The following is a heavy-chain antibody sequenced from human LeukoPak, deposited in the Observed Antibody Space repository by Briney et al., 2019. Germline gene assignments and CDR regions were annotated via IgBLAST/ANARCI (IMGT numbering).Heavy chain of an antibody. J-gene: IGHJ4*02. CDR1: GFIVSSIY. Sequence: GGSLRLSCAASGFIVSSIYMNWVRQAPGKGLEWVSVIYSGGTTFYADSVKGRFTISRDNSKNTLYLQMNSLRVEDTAVYYCVRASTIGAAGLLDSWGQGTLVTVSS. CDR3: VRASTIGAAGLLDS. CDR2: IYSGGTT. D-gene: IGHD6-13*01. V-gene: IGHV3-53*01.